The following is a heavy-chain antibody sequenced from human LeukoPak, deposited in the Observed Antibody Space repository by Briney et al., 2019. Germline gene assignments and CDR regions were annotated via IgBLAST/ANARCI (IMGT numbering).Heavy chain of an antibody. CDR2: MYYSGST. D-gene: IGHD4-17*01. CDR1: GGSVSSNDYY. Sequence: SETLSLTCNVSGGSVSSNDYYWGWIRQPPGKGLEWIENMYYSGSTYYNPSLKSRVTISIDTSKNQLSLKLRSATAADTAVYYCARDGTTVSPAVWGKGTTVTVSS. J-gene: IGHJ6*04. CDR3: ARDGTTVSPAV. V-gene: IGHV4-39*07.